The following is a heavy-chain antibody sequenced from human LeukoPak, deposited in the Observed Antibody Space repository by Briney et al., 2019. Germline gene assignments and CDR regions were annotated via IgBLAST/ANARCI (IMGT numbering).Heavy chain of an antibody. CDR3: ARVETVAAGRVGRFDP. D-gene: IGHD6-13*01. J-gene: IGHJ5*02. CDR1: GYTFTDYY. V-gene: IGHV1-2*02. CDR2: INSNGGGT. Sequence: ASVKVSCKASGYTFTDYYMQWVRQAPGQGLEWMGWINSNGGGTKYAQKFQGRVTMTRDTSISTVYMELSGLRSDDTAVYFCARVETVAAGRVGRFDPWGQGSLDTVSS.